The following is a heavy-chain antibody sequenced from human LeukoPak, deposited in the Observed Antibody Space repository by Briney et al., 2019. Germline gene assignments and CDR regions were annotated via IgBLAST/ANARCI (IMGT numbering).Heavy chain of an antibody. V-gene: IGHV1-18*01. CDR3: ARDRGVLLWFGELRGYDY. CDR1: GYTFTSYG. J-gene: IGHJ4*02. CDR2: ISAYNGNT. Sequence: ASVKVSCKASGYTFTSYGISWVRQAPGQGLEWMGWISAYNGNTNYAQKLQGRVTVTTDTSTSTAYMELRSLRSDDTAVYYCARDRGVLLWFGELRGYDYWGQGTLVTVSS. D-gene: IGHD3-10*01.